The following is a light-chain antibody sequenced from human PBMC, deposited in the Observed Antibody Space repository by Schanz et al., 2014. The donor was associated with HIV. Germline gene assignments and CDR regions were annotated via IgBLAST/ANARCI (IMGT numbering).Light chain of an antibody. CDR3: SSYAGSNKNV. J-gene: IGLJ1*01. CDR2: EVT. V-gene: IGLV2-8*01. CDR1: NSDVGGYNN. Sequence: QSALTQPPSASGSPGQSVTISCTGTNSDVGGYNNVSWYRQHPGKAPKLMIYEVTKRPSGVPDRFSGSKSGNTASLTVSGLQAEDEADYYCSSYAGSNKNVFGTGTKLTVL.